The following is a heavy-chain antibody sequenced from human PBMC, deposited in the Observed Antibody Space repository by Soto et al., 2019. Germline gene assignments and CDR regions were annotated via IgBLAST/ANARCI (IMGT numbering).Heavy chain of an antibody. CDR3: ASYGYTYGGGYFDC. CDR2: IYSGGST. Sequence: EVQLVESGGGLVQPGGSLRLSCAASGVTVSSNYMSWVRQAPGKGLEWVSVIYSGGSTYYADSVKGRFTISRDNSKNTLNLQRTSLTAQDTAVYYCASYGYTYGGGYFDCWGPGPLVTVSS. CDR1: GVTVSSNY. J-gene: IGHJ4*02. V-gene: IGHV3-66*01. D-gene: IGHD5-18*01.